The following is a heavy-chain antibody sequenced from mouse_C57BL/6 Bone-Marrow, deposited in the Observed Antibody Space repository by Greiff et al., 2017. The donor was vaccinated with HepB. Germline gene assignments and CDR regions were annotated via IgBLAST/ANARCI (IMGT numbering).Heavy chain of an antibody. CDR3: ARVPYYDSGADYFDY. CDR2: IRNKANGYTT. CDR1: GFTFTDYY. Sequence: VQLKESGGGLVQPGGSLSLSCAASGFTFTDYYMSWVRQPPGKALEWLGFIRNKANGYTTEYSASVKGRFTISRDNSQSILYLQMNALRAEDSATYYCARVPYYDSGADYFDYWGQGTTLTVSS. D-gene: IGHD1-1*02. J-gene: IGHJ2*01. V-gene: IGHV7-3*01.